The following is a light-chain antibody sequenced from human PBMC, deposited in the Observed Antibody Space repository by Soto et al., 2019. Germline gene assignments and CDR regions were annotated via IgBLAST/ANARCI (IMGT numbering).Light chain of an antibody. V-gene: IGKV3-11*01. Sequence: EIVLTQSPATLSLSPGERATFSCRASQSVSNFLAWYQQKPGQAPRVIIYDASTRATGIPARFSGSGSGTDFTLTISSLEPEDFAVYYCQQRSYWPGTFGQGTKLEIK. J-gene: IGKJ2*01. CDR3: QQRSYWPGT. CDR1: QSVSNF. CDR2: DAS.